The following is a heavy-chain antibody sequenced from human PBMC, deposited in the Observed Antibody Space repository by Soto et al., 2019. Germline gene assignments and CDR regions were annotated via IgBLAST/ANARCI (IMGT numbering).Heavy chain of an antibody. CDR3: WMSTYDMDV. CDR2: ISCSAEST. D-gene: IGHD1-1*01. J-gene: IGHJ6*02. V-gene: IGHV3-23*01. Sequence: EVQVLESGGGLVQPGGSLRLSCAASGLTFSNYAMRWVRQAPGKGLEWVSSISCSAESTYYADSVKGRFTISRDNSKNTLYLQMNSLRAADTAFYFTWMSTYDMDVWGQGTTVTVSS. CDR1: GLTFSNYA.